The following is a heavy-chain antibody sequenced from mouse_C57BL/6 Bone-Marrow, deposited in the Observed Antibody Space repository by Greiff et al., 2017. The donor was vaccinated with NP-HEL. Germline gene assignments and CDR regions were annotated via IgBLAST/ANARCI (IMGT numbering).Heavy chain of an antibody. CDR2: IDPNSGGT. V-gene: IGHV1-72*01. J-gene: IGHJ1*03. Sequence: QVQLQQPGADLVKPGASVKLSCKASGYTFTSYWMRWVKQRPGRGLEWIGRIDPNSGGTKFNEKFKTKATLTVDKPSSTAYMQLSSLTSEDSAVYYCARYYYGSRGWYFDVWGTGTTVTVSS. CDR1: GYTFTSYW. CDR3: ARYYYGSRGWYFDV. D-gene: IGHD1-1*01.